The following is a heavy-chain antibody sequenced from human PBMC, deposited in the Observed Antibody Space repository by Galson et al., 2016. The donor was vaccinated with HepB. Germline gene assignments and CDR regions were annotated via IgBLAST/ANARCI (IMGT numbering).Heavy chain of an antibody. J-gene: IGHJ4*02. CDR2: IKQDGGEK. CDR1: GITFSNAW. CDR3: ARWAGAGY. Sequence: SLRLSCAASGITFSNAWMNWVRQAPGRGLEWVANIKQDGGEKYYVDSVKGRFTISRDNAKNSLYLPMSNLRAEDTAVYYCARWAGAGYWGQGTLVTVSS. V-gene: IGHV3-7*03. D-gene: IGHD3-10*01.